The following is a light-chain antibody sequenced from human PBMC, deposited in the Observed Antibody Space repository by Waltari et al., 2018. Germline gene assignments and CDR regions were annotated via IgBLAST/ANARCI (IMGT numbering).Light chain of an antibody. CDR1: QSVSTY. Sequence: EIVLTQSPATLSLSPGERATLSCRASQSVSTYLTWYQQKPGQAPRLLIYDASRRATGIPARFSGSGSGTDFTLTISSLEPEDFAVYYCQQRGNWPSWYTFGQGTKLEIK. CDR2: DAS. J-gene: IGKJ2*01. V-gene: IGKV3-11*01. CDR3: QQRGNWPSWYT.